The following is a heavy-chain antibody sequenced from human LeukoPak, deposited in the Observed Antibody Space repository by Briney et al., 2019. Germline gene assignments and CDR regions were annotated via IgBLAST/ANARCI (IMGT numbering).Heavy chain of an antibody. Sequence: SETLSLTCTVSGGSISSYYWSWIRQPPGKGLEWIGYIYYSGSNNYNPSLKSRVTISVDTSKNQFSLKLSSVTAADTAVYYCARAGQLELKTWFDPWGQGTLVTVSS. V-gene: IGHV4-59*01. CDR3: ARAGQLELKTWFDP. CDR2: IYYSGSN. J-gene: IGHJ5*02. CDR1: GGSISSYY. D-gene: IGHD1-7*01.